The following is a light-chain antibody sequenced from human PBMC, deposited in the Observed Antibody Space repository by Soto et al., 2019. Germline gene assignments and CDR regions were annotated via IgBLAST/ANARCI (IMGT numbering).Light chain of an antibody. CDR2: GAS. CDR3: QQYNNWPLT. Sequence: DIVLTQSPGTLSLSPGERATLYCRASQSVSSNHLAWYQQKPGQAPRLLIYGASSRATGIPDRFSGSGSGTEFTLTISSLQSEDFAVYYCQQYNNWPLTFGQGTRLEI. CDR1: QSVSSN. V-gene: IGKV3D-15*01. J-gene: IGKJ5*01.